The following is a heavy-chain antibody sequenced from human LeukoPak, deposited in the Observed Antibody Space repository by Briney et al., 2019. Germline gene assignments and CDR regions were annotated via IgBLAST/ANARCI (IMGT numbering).Heavy chain of an antibody. CDR3: ARGGWFGESTMDV. D-gene: IGHD3-10*01. CDR2: IYTSGST. Sequence: PSETLSLTCAVYGRSFSGYYWSWIRQPAGKGLEWIGRIYTSGSTNYNPSLKSRVTISVDTSKNQFSLKLSSVTAADTAVYYCARGGWFGESTMDVWGKGTTVTVSS. V-gene: IGHV4-59*10. J-gene: IGHJ6*04. CDR1: GRSFSGYY.